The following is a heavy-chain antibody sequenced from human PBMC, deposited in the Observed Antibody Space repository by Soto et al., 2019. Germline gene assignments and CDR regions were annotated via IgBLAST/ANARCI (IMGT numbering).Heavy chain of an antibody. J-gene: IGHJ4*02. CDR1: GYTFIGYY. Sequence: ASVKVSCKASGYTFIGYYMHWVRQAPGQGLEWMGQIKSNSDDTKYAQNFQGRVTMTRDTSISTAYMEVHGLTSDDTAVYYCARVGLHNWNYFDYWGQGTLVTVSS. CDR2: IKSNSDDT. V-gene: IGHV1-2*06. CDR3: ARVGLHNWNYFDY. D-gene: IGHD1-20*01.